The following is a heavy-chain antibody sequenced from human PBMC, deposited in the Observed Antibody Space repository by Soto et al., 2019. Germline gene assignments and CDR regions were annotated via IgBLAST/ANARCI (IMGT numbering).Heavy chain of an antibody. V-gene: IGHV4-34*01. J-gene: IGHJ3*02. CDR2: INHSGST. CDR3: AGSPGDAFDI. CDR1: GGSFSTYY. Sequence: QVQLQQWGAGLLKPSETLSLTCAVYGGSFSTYYWSWIRQPPGKGLEWIAEINHSGSTNYNPSLKSRVTISVDTANNQFSLNLSSVGGADTAVYYCAGSPGDAFDIWGQGTMVTVSS.